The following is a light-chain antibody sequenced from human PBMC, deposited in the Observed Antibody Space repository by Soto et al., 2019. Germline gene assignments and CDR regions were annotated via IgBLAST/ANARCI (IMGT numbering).Light chain of an antibody. CDR3: QVWDSSTENV. CDR1: NIGSKN. V-gene: IGLV3-9*01. J-gene: IGLJ1*01. CDR2: RDS. Sequence: SYELTQPLSVSVALGQTARITCGGNNIGSKNVHWYQQKPGQAPVLVIYRDSNRPSGIPERFSGSNSGNTATLTISRAQAGDEADYYCQVWDSSTENVFGTGTKLTVL.